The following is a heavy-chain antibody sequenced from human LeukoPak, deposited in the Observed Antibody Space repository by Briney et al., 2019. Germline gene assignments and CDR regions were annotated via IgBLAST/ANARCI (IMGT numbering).Heavy chain of an antibody. CDR2: ISYDEDNK. D-gene: IGHD2-2*01. CDR1: GFTFSSNA. CDR3: TKDRRTSWAIDY. Sequence: GGSLRLSCAASGFTFSSNAMHWVRQAPGKGLEWVAVISYDEDNKYHADSVKGRFAISRDNSKSTLYLQMNDLRTEDTAVYFCTKDRRTSWAIDYWGQGTLVTVSS. J-gene: IGHJ4*02. V-gene: IGHV3-30*18.